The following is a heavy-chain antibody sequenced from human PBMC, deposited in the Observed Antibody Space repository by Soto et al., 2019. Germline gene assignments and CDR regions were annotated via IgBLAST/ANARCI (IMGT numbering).Heavy chain of an antibody. CDR3: ARDLDPRISSYDY. Sequence: PGGSLRLSCAASGFTFSTYSMNWVRQAPGKGLEWVSSISSSSRYIYFADSLKGRFTISRDNAKNSLYLQMNSLRAEDTAVYYCARDLDPRISSYDYWGQGTLVTVSS. V-gene: IGHV3-21*01. J-gene: IGHJ4*02. D-gene: IGHD2-15*01. CDR2: ISSSSRYI. CDR1: GFTFSTYS.